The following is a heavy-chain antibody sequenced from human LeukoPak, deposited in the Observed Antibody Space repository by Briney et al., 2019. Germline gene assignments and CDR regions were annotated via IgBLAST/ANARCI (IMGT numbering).Heavy chain of an antibody. CDR1: GGSNY. CDR2: IYHSGST. CDR3: AREQGGSYLDAFDI. J-gene: IGHJ3*02. V-gene: IGHV4-30-2*01. D-gene: IGHD1-26*01. Sequence: SETLSLTCTVSGGSNYWSWIRQPPGKGLEWIGYIYHSGSTYYNPSLKSRVTISVDRSKNQFSLKLSSVTAADTAVYYCAREQGGSYLDAFDIWGQGTMVTVSS.